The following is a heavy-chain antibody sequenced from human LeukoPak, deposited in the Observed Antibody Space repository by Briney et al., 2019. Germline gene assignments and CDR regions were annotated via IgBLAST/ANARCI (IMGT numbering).Heavy chain of an antibody. D-gene: IGHD5-12*01. J-gene: IGHJ4*02. CDR2: INPNSGGT. CDR3: ARGGYSGYDLHFDY. CDR1: GYTFTGYY. V-gene: IGHV1-2*04. Sequence: GASVKVSCKASGYTFTGYYMHWVRQAPGQGLEWMGWINPNSGGTNYAQKFQGWVTMTRDTSISAAYMELSRLRSDDTAVYYCARGGYSGYDLHFDYWGQGTLVTVSS.